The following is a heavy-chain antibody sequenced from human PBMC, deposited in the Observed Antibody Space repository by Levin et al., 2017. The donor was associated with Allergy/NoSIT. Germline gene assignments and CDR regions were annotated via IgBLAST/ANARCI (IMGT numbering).Heavy chain of an antibody. CDR3: ARHPAAFNGMKYDFDY. J-gene: IGHJ4*02. CDR2: IYYSGNT. D-gene: IGHD6-13*01. CDR1: GGSISSSSYY. V-gene: IGHV4-39*01. Sequence: SQTLSLTCTVSGGSISSSSYYWGWIRQPPGKGLEWIGSIYYSGNTYYNPSLKSRVTISVDTSKNQFSLKLSSVTAADTAVYYCARHPAAFNGMKYDFDYWGQGTLVTVSS.